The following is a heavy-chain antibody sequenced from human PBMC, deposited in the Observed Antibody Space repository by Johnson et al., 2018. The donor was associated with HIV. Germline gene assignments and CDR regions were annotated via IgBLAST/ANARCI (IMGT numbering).Heavy chain of an antibody. V-gene: IGHV3-66*01. Sequence: VLLVESGGGLVRPGGSLRLSCTASGFTVSSNYMSWVRQAPGKGLEWVSVIDTAGSTYDADSVKDRFTISRDISKNTLYLQMNSLRAEDTAIYYCARDRKVDYFDSGGFDIWGQGTMVTVSS. CDR3: ARDRKVDYFDSGGFDI. J-gene: IGHJ3*02. CDR1: GFTVSSNY. D-gene: IGHD3-22*01. CDR2: IDTAGST.